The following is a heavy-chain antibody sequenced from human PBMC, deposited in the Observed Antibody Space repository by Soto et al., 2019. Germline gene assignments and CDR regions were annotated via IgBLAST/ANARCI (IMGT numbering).Heavy chain of an antibody. Sequence: PSETLSLTCTVSGGSISSGDYYWSWIRQPPGKGLEWIGYIYYSGSTYYNPSLKSRVTISVDTSKNQFSLKLSSVTAADTAVYYCARVLEALVPAAIGDGWFDPWGQGTLVTVSS. CDR2: IYYSGST. CDR3: ARVLEALVPAAIGDGWFDP. CDR1: GGSISSGDYY. D-gene: IGHD2-2*01. J-gene: IGHJ5*02. V-gene: IGHV4-30-4*01.